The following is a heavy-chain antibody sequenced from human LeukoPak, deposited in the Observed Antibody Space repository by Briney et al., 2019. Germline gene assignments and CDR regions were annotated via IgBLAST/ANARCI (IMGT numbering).Heavy chain of an antibody. D-gene: IGHD2-2*02. J-gene: IGHJ6*02. CDR1: GYSISSGYY. CDR2: IYHSGST. Sequence: SETLSLTCTVSGYSISSGYYWGWIRQPPGKGLEWIGSIYHSGSTYYNPSLKSRVTISVDTSKNQFSLKLSSVTAADTAVYYCARDRFECSTSCYIPGSYYYGMDVWGQGTTVTVSS. V-gene: IGHV4-38-2*02. CDR3: ARDRFECSTSCYIPGSYYYGMDV.